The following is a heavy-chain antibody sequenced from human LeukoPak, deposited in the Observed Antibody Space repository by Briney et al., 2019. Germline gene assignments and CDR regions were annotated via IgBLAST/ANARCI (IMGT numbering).Heavy chain of an antibody. V-gene: IGHV3-23*01. CDR2: ISGGGGTT. J-gene: IGHJ2*01. CDR3: AKSGTVTFHWYFDL. D-gene: IGHD4-17*01. Sequence: GGSLRLSCAASGFTFSSYAMSWVRQAPGKGLQWVSFISGGGGTTYYADSVKGRFTVSRDNSKNTLYLQMSSLRAEDTAVYYCAKSGTVTFHWYFDLWGRGTLVTVSS. CDR1: GFTFSSYA.